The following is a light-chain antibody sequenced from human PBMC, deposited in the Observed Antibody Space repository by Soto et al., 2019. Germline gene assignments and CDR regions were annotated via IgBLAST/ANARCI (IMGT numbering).Light chain of an antibody. CDR3: LQHDTYPFT. J-gene: IGKJ3*01. V-gene: IGKV1-17*02. CDR2: AAS. CDR1: QGINNL. Sequence: DIQMTQSPSSLSASVGDRVTITCRASQGINNLLGWYQQGPGKAPKRLIYAASNLEGGVPSRFSGSGSGTEFTPTISNLQPEDFAPYYCLQHDTYPFTFGPGTKVDVK.